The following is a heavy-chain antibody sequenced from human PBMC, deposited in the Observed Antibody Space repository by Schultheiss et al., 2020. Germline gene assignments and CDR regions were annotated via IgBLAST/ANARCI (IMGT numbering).Heavy chain of an antibody. CDR2: ISYDGSNK. J-gene: IGHJ4*02. Sequence: WGSLRLSCAASGFTFSSYGMHWVRQAPGKGLEWVAVISYDGSNKYYADSVKGRFTISRDNSKNSLYLQMNSLRAEDTAVYYCARAHIAAAGGYDYWGQGTLVTVSS. D-gene: IGHD6-13*01. V-gene: IGHV3-30*03. CDR1: GFTFSSYG. CDR3: ARAHIAAAGGYDY.